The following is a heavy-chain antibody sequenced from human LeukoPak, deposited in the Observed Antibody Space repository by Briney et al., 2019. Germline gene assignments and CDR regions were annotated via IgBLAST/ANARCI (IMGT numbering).Heavy chain of an antibody. CDR2: IYTSGST. Sequence: SETLSLTCTVSGGSISSYYWSWIRQPAGKGLEWIGRIYTSGSTNHNPSLKSRVTISVDKSKNQFSLKLSSVTAADTAVYYCARAGGTMVRGPDVVLNWFDPWGQGTLVTVSS. CDR3: ARAGGTMVRGPDVVLNWFDP. CDR1: GGSISSYY. J-gene: IGHJ5*02. V-gene: IGHV4-4*07. D-gene: IGHD3-10*01.